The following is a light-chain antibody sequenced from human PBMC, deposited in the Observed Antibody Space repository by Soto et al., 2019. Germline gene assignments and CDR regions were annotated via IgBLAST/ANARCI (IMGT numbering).Light chain of an antibody. CDR2: EVS. V-gene: IGLV2-8*01. CDR3: SSYGGNNNLL. J-gene: IGLJ2*01. CDR1: SSDGGGYNY. Sequence: QSVLTQPPSASGSPGQSVTISCTGTSSDGGGYNYVSCYQQHPGQAPKLLIYEVSKRPSGVPDRFSGSKSGNTASLTVSGLQAEDEADYYCSSYGGNNNLLFGGGTKLTVL.